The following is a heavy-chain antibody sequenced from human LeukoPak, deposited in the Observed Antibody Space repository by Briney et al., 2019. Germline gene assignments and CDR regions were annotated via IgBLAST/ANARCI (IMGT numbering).Heavy chain of an antibody. CDR1: GFTFSTSW. CDR3: AELGITMIGGV. CDR2: INRDGSRT. V-gene: IGHV3-74*01. Sequence: QPGGSLRLACAASGFTFSTSWMHWVRQAPGKGLVWVSHINRDGSRTTYADSVKGRFTISRDNAKNTVYLQMNSLRAEDTAVYYCAELGITMIGGVWGKGTTVTISS. J-gene: IGHJ6*03. D-gene: IGHD3-10*02.